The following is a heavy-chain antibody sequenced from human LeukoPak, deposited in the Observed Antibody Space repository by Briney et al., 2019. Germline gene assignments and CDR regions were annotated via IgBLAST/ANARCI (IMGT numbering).Heavy chain of an antibody. CDR1: GFTFSSYS. Sequence: GSLRLSCAASGFTFSSYSMNWVRQAPGKGLEWVSSISSSSSYIYYADSVKGRFTISRDNAKNSLYLQMNSLRAEDTAVYYCARLMFLWPPIYFDYWGQGTLVTVSS. CDR3: ARLMFLWPPIYFDY. V-gene: IGHV3-21*01. J-gene: IGHJ4*02. D-gene: IGHD2-8*01. CDR2: ISSSSSYI.